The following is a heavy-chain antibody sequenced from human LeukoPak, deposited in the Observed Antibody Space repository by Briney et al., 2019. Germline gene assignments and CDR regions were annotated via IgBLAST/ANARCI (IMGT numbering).Heavy chain of an antibody. CDR3: AKEVGGWSYYFDY. V-gene: IGHV3-30*02. J-gene: IGHJ4*02. D-gene: IGHD6-19*01. Sequence: GGSLRLSCAASGFTFSSYGMHWVRQAPGKGLEWVAFIRYDGINKYYADSVKGRFTISRDNSKNTLYLQMNSLRAEDTAVYYCAKEVGGWSYYFDYWGQGTLVTVSS. CDR1: GFTFSSYG. CDR2: IRYDGINK.